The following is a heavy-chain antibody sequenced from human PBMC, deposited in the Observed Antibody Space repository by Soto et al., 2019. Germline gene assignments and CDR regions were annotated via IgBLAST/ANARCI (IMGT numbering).Heavy chain of an antibody. CDR1: GDSVSSNSAA. Sequence: LQTLSLPCAISGDSVSSNSAAWNWIRQSPSRGLEWLGRTYYRSKWYNDYAVSVKSRITINPDTSKNQFSLQLNSVTPEDTAVYYCARYGYSYGLSWFDPWGQGTLVTVSS. J-gene: IGHJ5*02. V-gene: IGHV6-1*01. CDR3: ARYGYSYGLSWFDP. CDR2: TYYRSKWYN. D-gene: IGHD5-18*01.